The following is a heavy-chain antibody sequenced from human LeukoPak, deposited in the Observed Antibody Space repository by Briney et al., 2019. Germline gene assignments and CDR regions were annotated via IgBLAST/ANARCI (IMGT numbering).Heavy chain of an antibody. Sequence: SVKVSCRASGGTFSSYAISWVRQAPGQGLEWMGGIIPIFGTANYAQKFQGRVTITTDESTSTAYMELSSLRSEDTAVYYCAGLLGHGSGSYGFDPWGQGTLVTVSS. CDR1: GGTFSSYA. D-gene: IGHD3-10*01. CDR2: IIPIFGTA. J-gene: IGHJ5*02. CDR3: AGLLGHGSGSYGFDP. V-gene: IGHV1-69*05.